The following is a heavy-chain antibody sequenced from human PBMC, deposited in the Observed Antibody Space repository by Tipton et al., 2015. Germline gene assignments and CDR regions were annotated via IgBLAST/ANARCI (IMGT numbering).Heavy chain of an antibody. Sequence: TLSLTCSVSGGSIDSYYWSWIRQPPGKGLEWIGYISFSDTTHYNPSLKSRITISLNTSKNQFSLTLNSVTAADTAVYYCARDLEHGMDVWGQGTTVTVSS. V-gene: IGHV4-59*01. CDR1: GGSIDSYY. CDR2: ISFSDTT. D-gene: IGHD5-24*01. J-gene: IGHJ6*02. CDR3: ARDLEHGMDV.